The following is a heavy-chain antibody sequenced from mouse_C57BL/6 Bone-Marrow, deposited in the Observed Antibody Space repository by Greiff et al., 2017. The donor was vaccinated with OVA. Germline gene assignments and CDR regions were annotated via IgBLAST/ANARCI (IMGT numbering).Heavy chain of an antibody. V-gene: IGHV5-4*01. Sequence: EVKLMESGGGLVKPGGSLKLSCAASGFTFSSYAMSWVRQTPEKRLEWVATISDGGSYTYYPDNVKGRFTISRDNAKNNLYLQMSHLKSEDTAMYYCARDRDNYYYGSGYFDVWGTGTTVTVSS. J-gene: IGHJ1*03. CDR2: ISDGGSYT. CDR3: ARDRDNYYYGSGYFDV. D-gene: IGHD1-1*01. CDR1: GFTFSSYA.